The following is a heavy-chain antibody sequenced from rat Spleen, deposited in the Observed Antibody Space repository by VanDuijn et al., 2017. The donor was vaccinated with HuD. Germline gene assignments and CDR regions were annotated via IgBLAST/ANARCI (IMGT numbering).Heavy chain of an antibody. CDR1: GFSLSSYG. CDR3: TRDPPGSSGVMDA. V-gene: IGHV2-13*01. J-gene: IGHJ4*01. Sequence: QVQLKESGPGLVQPSQTLSLTCTVSGFSLSSYGVIWVRQPPGKGLEWMGVIWGDGNTNYTSALKSRLSISRDNSKNQVFLKMSSLQTDDTGTYYCTRDPPGSSGVMDAWGQGASVTVSS. D-gene: IGHD5-1*01. CDR2: IWGDGNT.